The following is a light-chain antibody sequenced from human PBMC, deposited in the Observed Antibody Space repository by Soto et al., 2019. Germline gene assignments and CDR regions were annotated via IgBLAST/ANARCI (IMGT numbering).Light chain of an antibody. CDR2: GNS. CDR1: SSNIGAGHD. V-gene: IGLV1-40*01. CDR3: QSYDSSLSGSEV. J-gene: IGLJ1*01. Sequence: QSVLTQPPSVSGAPGQRVTISCTGSSSNIGAGHDVHWYQQLPGTAPKLLIYGNSNRPSGVPDRFSGSKSGTSASLAITGLQAEDGADYYCQSYDSSLSGSEVFGTGTKVTVL.